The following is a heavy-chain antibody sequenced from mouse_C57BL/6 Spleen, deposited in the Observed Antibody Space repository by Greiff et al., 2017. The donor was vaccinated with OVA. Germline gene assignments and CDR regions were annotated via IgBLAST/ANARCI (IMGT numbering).Heavy chain of an antibody. CDR1: GYTFTDYY. D-gene: IGHD1-1*01. V-gene: IGHV1-75*01. Sequence: QVQLKESGPELVKPGASVKISCKASGYTFTDYYINWVKQRPGQGLEWIGWIFPGSGSTYYNATFKGKATLTVDKSSRTAYMLLSSLTSEDSAIYFCARIITAVVAHFDNWGQGTTLTVSS. CDR3: ARIITAVVAHFDN. CDR2: IFPGSGST. J-gene: IGHJ2*01.